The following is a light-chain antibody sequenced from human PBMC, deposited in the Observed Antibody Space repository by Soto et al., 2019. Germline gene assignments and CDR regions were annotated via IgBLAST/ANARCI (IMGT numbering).Light chain of an antibody. CDR1: QSVSSSY. J-gene: IGKJ1*01. Sequence: EIVLTQSPGTLSLSPGERATLSCRASQSVSSSYLAWYQQKPGQAPRLLIYGASSRATGLPDRFSGSGSGTDFTLTISRLETEDFAVYYCQQYCSSPETFGQGTKVEIK. CDR3: QQYCSSPET. V-gene: IGKV3-20*01. CDR2: GAS.